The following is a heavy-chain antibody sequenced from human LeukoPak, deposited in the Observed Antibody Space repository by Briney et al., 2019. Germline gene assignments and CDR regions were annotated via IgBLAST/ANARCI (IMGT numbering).Heavy chain of an antibody. Sequence: PSETLSLTCTVSGGSISSGSYYWSWIRQPVGKGLEWIGRIYTSGSTNYNPSLKSRVTISVDTSKNQFSLKLSSVTAADTAVYYCARARSGYLFDYWGQGTLVTVSS. CDR3: ARARSGYLFDY. CDR2: IYTSGST. J-gene: IGHJ4*02. CDR1: GGSISSGSYY. V-gene: IGHV4-61*02. D-gene: IGHD3-3*01.